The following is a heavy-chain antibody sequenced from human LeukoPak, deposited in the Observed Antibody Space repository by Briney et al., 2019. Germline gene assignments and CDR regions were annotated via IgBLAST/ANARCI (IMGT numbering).Heavy chain of an antibody. CDR3: AREGFLAAAGTFDY. J-gene: IGHJ4*02. Sequence: GGSLRLSCAASGFTFSSYSMNWVRQAPGKGLEWVSSISSSSSYIYYADSVKGRFTISRDNAKNSLYLQMNSLRAEDTAVYYCAREGFLAAAGTFDYWGQGTLVTVSS. CDR1: GFTFSSYS. V-gene: IGHV3-21*01. CDR2: ISSSSSYI. D-gene: IGHD6-13*01.